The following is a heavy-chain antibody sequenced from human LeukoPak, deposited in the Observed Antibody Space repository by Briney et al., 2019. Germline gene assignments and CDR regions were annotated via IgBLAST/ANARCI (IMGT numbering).Heavy chain of an antibody. Sequence: ASVKVSCXASGGTFSSYAISWVRQALGQGLEWMGRIIPIFGTANYAQKFQGRVTITTDESTSTAYMELSSLRSEDTAVYYCASQKGVVGVDYWGQGTLVTVSS. CDR1: GGTFSSYA. CDR2: IIPIFGTA. D-gene: IGHD1-26*01. V-gene: IGHV1-69*05. J-gene: IGHJ4*02. CDR3: ASQKGVVGVDY.